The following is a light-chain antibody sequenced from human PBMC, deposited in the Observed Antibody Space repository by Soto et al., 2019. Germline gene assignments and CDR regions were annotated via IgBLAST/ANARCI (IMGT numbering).Light chain of an antibody. CDR1: QSVSSSN. CDR2: GAS. Sequence: EIVLTQSPGTLSLSPGARATLSCRARQSVSSSNLAWYQQKPGQAPRLLIYGASSRATGIPDRFSGSGSGTDFTLTISRLEPEDFAVYYCQQYGSSPYTFGQGTKVDIK. CDR3: QQYGSSPYT. V-gene: IGKV3-20*01. J-gene: IGKJ2*01.